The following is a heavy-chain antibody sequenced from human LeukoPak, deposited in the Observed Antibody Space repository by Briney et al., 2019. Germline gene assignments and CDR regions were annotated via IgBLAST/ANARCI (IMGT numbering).Heavy chain of an antibody. Sequence: PGGSLRLSCAASGFTFSSYAMSWVRQAPGKGLEWVSVIYSGGSTYYADSVKGRFTISRHNSKNTLYLQMNSLRAEDTAVYYCASRYYAFDIWGQGKMVTVSS. D-gene: IGHD1-20*01. V-gene: IGHV3-53*04. CDR2: IYSGGST. J-gene: IGHJ3*02. CDR1: GFTFSSYA. CDR3: ASRYYAFDI.